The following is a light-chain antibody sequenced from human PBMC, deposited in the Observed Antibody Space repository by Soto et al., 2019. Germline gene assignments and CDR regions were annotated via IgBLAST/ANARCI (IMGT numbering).Light chain of an antibody. Sequence: DIQMTQSPSSLSASVGDRVTITCRASENIHRYLSWYQQSPGKAPELLISAASSLQSGVPSRFSGSGSGTDFTLTISSLQPEDFATYYCQQSYSNPRTFGRGTKVEIK. J-gene: IGKJ1*01. CDR1: ENIHRY. V-gene: IGKV1-39*01. CDR3: QQSYSNPRT. CDR2: AAS.